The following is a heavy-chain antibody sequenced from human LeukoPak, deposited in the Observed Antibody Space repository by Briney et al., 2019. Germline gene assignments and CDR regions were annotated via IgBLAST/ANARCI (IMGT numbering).Heavy chain of an antibody. Sequence: PSETLSLTCTVSGGSISSSSYYWGWIRQPPGKGLEWIGSIYYSGSTYYNPSLKSRVTISVDTSKNQFSLKLSSVTAADTAVYYCARAFGEGPHYFDYWGQGTLVTVSS. CDR2: IYYSGST. J-gene: IGHJ4*02. V-gene: IGHV4-39*01. D-gene: IGHD3-16*01. CDR1: GGSISSSSYY. CDR3: ARAFGEGPHYFDY.